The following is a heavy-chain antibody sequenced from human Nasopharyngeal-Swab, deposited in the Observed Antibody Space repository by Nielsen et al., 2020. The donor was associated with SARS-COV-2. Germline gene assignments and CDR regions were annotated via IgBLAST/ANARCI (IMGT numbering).Heavy chain of an antibody. CDR3: ARDDAITMVRGVINY. CDR2: IYHSGST. Sequence: VRQAPGKGLEWIGEIYHSGSTNYNPSLKSRVTISVDKSKNQFSLKLSSVTAADTAAYYCARDDAITMVRGVINYWGQGTLVTVSS. J-gene: IGHJ4*02. V-gene: IGHV4-4*02. D-gene: IGHD3-10*01.